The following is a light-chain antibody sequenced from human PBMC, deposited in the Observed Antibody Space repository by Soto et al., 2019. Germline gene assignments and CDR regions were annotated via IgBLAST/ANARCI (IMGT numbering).Light chain of an antibody. V-gene: IGKV1-9*01. CDR1: QGISSY. Sequence: IQLTQSPSSLSASVGDRVTITCRASQGISSYLAWYQQKPGKAPKLLIYAASTLQSGVPSRFSGSGSGTDFTLTISSLQHEDFATYYCQQLNSYPGFTFGPGTKVDIK. J-gene: IGKJ3*01. CDR2: AAS. CDR3: QQLNSYPGFT.